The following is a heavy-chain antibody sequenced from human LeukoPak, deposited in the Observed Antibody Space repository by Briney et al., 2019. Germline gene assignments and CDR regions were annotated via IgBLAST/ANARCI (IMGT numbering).Heavy chain of an antibody. CDR1: GFTFSDYY. J-gene: IGHJ4*02. V-gene: IGHV3-11*06. Sequence: GGSLRLSRADPGFTFSDYYISWIRQAPGKGLEWVSYISSSSSYTNYADSVKGRFTISRDNAKNSLYLQMNSLRAEDTAVYYCARETTHITMVRGVIITLKYFDYWGQGTLVTVSS. CDR2: ISSSSSYT. D-gene: IGHD3-10*01. CDR3: ARETTHITMVRGVIITLKYFDY.